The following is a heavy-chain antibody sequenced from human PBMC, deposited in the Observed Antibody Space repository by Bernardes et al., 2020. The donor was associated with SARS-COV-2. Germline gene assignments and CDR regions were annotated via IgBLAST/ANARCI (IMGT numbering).Heavy chain of an antibody. CDR2: MNPNSGNR. CDR1: GYAFTSYD. J-gene: IGHJ3*01. V-gene: IGHV1-8*01. D-gene: IGHD3-16*02. Sequence: ASVPVSCKASGYAFTSYDINWVRQATGQGLEWMGRMNPNSGNRGFAQKFQGRVTMTRDTSISTAYMELSNLRSEDTAVYYCARGTEYRLEDLSTNAFDPWGQGTMVTVSS. CDR3: ARGTEYRLEDLSTNAFDP.